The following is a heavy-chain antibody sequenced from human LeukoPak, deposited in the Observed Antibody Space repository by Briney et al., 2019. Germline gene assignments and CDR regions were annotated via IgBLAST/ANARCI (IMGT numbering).Heavy chain of an antibody. J-gene: IGHJ3*02. CDR3: ARHDAMVRGVIRGAFDI. CDR2: IYYSGST. CDR1: GGSISSSSYY. D-gene: IGHD3-10*01. V-gene: IGHV4-39*01. Sequence: SETLSLTCTVSGGSISSSSYYWGWIRQPPGKGLEGIGSIYYSGSTYYNPSLKSRVTISVDTSKNQFSLKLSSVTAADTAVYCCARHDAMVRGVIRGAFDIWGQGTMVTVSS.